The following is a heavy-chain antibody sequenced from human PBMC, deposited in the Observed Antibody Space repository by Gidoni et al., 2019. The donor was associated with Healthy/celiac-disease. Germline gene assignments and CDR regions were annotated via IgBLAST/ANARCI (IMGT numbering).Heavy chain of an antibody. V-gene: IGHV3-30-3*01. D-gene: IGHD6-13*01. Sequence: QVQLVVSGGGVVHPGMSLRLSCAASGFTFSSYAMHWVRQAPGKGLEWVSVISYDGSNKYNAGTVKGRFTISKDNSKNTLYLQMNSLRAEDTAVYYCARDAGSWSYLDYWGQGTLVTVSS. CDR3: ARDAGSWSYLDY. J-gene: IGHJ4*02. CDR1: GFTFSSYA. CDR2: ISYDGSNK.